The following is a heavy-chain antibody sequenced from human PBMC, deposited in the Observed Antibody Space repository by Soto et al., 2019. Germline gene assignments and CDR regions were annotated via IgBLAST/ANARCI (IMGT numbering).Heavy chain of an antibody. CDR2: LSGSGDST. D-gene: IGHD6-6*01. Sequence: EVQLLESGGDLVQPGGSLRLSCVASGFTFSTYAMTWFRQAPGKGLEWVSGLSGSGDSTYYADSVKGRFTISRDNSKNTLYLQMNSLRAEDTAVNYCAVGQLVTYWGQGTLVTVSS. CDR1: GFTFSTYA. CDR3: AVGQLVTY. J-gene: IGHJ4*02. V-gene: IGHV3-23*01.